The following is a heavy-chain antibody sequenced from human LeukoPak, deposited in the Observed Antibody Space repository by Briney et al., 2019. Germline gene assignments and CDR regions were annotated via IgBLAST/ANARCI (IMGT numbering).Heavy chain of an antibody. D-gene: IGHD6-13*01. Sequence: SETLSLTCTVSGVSIGSYYWSWIRQPPGKGLEWIGYIYYSGSTNYNPSLKSRVTISVDTSKNQFSLKLSSVTAADTAVYYCARFSSSWYWFDPWGQGTLVTVSS. CDR2: IYYSGST. J-gene: IGHJ5*02. V-gene: IGHV4-59*01. CDR3: ARFSSSWYWFDP. CDR1: GVSIGSYY.